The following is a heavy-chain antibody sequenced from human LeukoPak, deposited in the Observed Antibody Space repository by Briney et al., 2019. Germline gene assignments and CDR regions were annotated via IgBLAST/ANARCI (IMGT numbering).Heavy chain of an antibody. V-gene: IGHV3-23*01. CDR1: GFTFSSSD. CDR3: AAGYSSSSSWSFDL. J-gene: IGHJ2*01. D-gene: IGHD6-6*01. Sequence: GGSLRLSCAASGFTFSSSDMTWVRQAPGKGLEWASSITAGGGWTNYADSVRGRFSISRDNSKNTLYLQLNSLRAEDTAVFYCAAGYSSSSSWSFDLWGRGTLVTVSS. CDR2: ITAGGGWT.